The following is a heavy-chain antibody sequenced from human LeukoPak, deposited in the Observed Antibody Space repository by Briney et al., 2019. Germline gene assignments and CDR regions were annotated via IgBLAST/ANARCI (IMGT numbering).Heavy chain of an antibody. CDR3: ARGPYDSSETQMWFDP. CDR1: GGSISSYY. J-gene: IGHJ5*02. Sequence: SETLSLTCTVSGGSISSYYWSWIRQPAGKGLEWIGRIYTSGSTNSNPSLKSRVTMSVDTSKNQFSLKLSSVTAADTAVYYCARGPYDSSETQMWFDPWGQGTLVTVSS. D-gene: IGHD3-22*01. V-gene: IGHV4-4*07. CDR2: IYTSGST.